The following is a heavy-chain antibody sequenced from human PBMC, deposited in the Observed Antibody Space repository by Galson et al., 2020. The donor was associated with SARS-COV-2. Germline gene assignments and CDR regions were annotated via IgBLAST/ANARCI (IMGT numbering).Heavy chain of an antibody. V-gene: IGHV4-61*01. CDR3: ARDVVDYGEYAGWFDP. D-gene: IGHD4-17*01. CDR1: GGSVSSGSNY. Sequence: SETLSLTRTVSGGSVSSGSNYWSWIRQPPGKGLEWIGYIYYSGSTNYNPSLKSRVTISVDTSKNQFSLKLSSVTAADTAVYYCARDVVDYGEYAGWFDPWGQGTLVTVSS. J-gene: IGHJ5*02. CDR2: IYYSGST.